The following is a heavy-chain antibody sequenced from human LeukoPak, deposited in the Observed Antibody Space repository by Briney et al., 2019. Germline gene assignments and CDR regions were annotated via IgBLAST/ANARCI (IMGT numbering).Heavy chain of an antibody. J-gene: IGHJ4*02. V-gene: IGHV1-2*02. CDR2: INPNSGGT. CDR3: ARDQSLYYDILTGYYTDY. CDR1: GYTFTGYY. D-gene: IGHD3-9*01. Sequence: ASVKVSCKASGYTFTGYYMHWVRQAPGQGLEWMGWINPNSGGTNYAQKFQVRVTMTRDTSISTAYMELSSLRSDDTAVYYCARDQSLYYDILTGYYTDYWGQGTLVTVSS.